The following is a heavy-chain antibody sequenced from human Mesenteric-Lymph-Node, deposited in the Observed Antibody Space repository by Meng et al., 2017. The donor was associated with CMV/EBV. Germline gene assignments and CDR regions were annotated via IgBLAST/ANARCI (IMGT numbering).Heavy chain of an antibody. CDR1: GASISNGYYY. Sequence: VSGASISNGYYYWSWLRQPPGQGLEWIGYIYDSGNTYYSPSLRHRVTISLDTSKNHFSLNLSSATATDTGVYYCARVMAAAGRGFDYWGQGTLVTVSS. CDR3: ARVMAAAGRGFDY. CDR2: IYDSGNT. D-gene: IGHD6-13*01. V-gene: IGHV4-30-4*08. J-gene: IGHJ4*02.